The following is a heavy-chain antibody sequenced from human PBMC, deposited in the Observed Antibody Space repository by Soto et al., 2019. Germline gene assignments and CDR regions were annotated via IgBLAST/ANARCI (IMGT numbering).Heavy chain of an antibody. V-gene: IGHV4-4*02. CDR2: IYHSGST. CDR3: ARAAVAGTRVDY. CDR1: GGSISSSNW. Sequence: QVQLQESGPGLVKPSGTLSLTCAVSGGSISSSNWWSWVRQPPGKGLEWIGEIYHSGSTNYNPSLLSRVTTSVDKSKNQFTPKLSSVTAADTAVYYCARAAVAGTRVDYWGQGTLVTVSS. D-gene: IGHD6-19*01. J-gene: IGHJ4*02.